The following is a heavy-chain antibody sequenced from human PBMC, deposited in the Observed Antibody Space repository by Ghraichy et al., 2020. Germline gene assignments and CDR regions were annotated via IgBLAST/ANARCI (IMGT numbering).Heavy chain of an antibody. V-gene: IGHV3-23*01. CDR3: AKDRRETSGLGAFDV. J-gene: IGHJ3*01. CDR1: GFTFSSYA. CDR2: ISGGGSST. Sequence: GGSLRLSCAASGFTFSSYAMSWVRQAPGKGLEWVSAISGGGSSTYYADSVRGRFTISRDNSDKKVYLQVDSLRVEDTAVYYCAKDRRETSGLGAFDVWGQGTMVTVSS. D-gene: IGHD3-22*01.